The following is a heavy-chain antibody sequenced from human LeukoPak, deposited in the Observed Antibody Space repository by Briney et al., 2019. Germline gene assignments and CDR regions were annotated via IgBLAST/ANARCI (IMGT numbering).Heavy chain of an antibody. Sequence: ASVKVSCKASGYTFTSYYMHWVRQAPGQGLEWMGIINPSGGSTSYAQKFQSRVTMTRDTSTSTVYMELSSLRSEDTAVYYCARTYYYDSSGYREDFDYWGQGTLVTVSS. V-gene: IGHV1-46*01. CDR3: ARTYYYDSSGYREDFDY. CDR2: INPSGGST. J-gene: IGHJ4*02. CDR1: GYTFTSYY. D-gene: IGHD3-22*01.